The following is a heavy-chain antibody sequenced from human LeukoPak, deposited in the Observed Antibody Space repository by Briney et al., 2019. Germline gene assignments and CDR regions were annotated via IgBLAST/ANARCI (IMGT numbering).Heavy chain of an antibody. J-gene: IGHJ5*02. Sequence: SVKVSCKASGYTFTGYYMHWVRQAPGQGLEWMGGIIPIFGTANYAQKFQGRVTITADESTSTAYMELSSLRSEDTAVYYCARDPYGDYREGWFDPWGQGTLVTVSS. D-gene: IGHD4-17*01. CDR1: GYTFTGYY. V-gene: IGHV1-69*13. CDR3: ARDPYGDYREGWFDP. CDR2: IIPIFGTA.